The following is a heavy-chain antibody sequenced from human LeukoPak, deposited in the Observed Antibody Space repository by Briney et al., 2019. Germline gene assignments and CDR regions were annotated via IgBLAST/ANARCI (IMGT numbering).Heavy chain of an antibody. V-gene: IGHV1-24*01. J-gene: IGHJ4*02. CDR1: GYTLTELS. Sequence: ASVKVSCKVSGYTLTELSMHWVRQAPGKGLEWMGGFDPEDGETIYAQKFQGRVTMTEDTSTDTAYMELSSLRSEDTAVYYRATRGRWELPLGYFDYWGQGTLVTVSS. D-gene: IGHD1-26*01. CDR2: FDPEDGET. CDR3: ATRGRWELPLGYFDY.